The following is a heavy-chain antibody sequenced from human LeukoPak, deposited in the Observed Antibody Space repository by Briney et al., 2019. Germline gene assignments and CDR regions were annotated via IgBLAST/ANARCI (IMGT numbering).Heavy chain of an antibody. CDR2: TYYKSQWYT. V-gene: IGHV6-1*01. Sequence: SQTLSLTCAISGDNVSSNSAAWNWIRQSPSRGLEWLGRTYYKSQWYTDYAVSVKSRITINPDTSKNQFSLHLNSVTPEDTAVYYCAREEDLVRWFYPWGQGTLVTVSS. CDR1: GDNVSSNSAA. D-gene: IGHD6-6*01. J-gene: IGHJ5*02. CDR3: AREEDLVRWFYP.